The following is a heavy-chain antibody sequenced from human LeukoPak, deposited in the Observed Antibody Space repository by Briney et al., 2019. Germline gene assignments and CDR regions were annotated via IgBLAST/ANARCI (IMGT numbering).Heavy chain of an antibody. V-gene: IGHV1-69*05. CDR3: ARVQYYYDSSGYYHYYYYMDV. Sequence: SVKVSCKASGGTFSSYAISWVRQAPGQGLEWMGGIIPIFGTANYAQKFQGRVTITTDESTSTAYMELSSLRSEDTAVYYCARVQYYYDSSGYYHYYYYMDVWGKGTTVTVSS. J-gene: IGHJ6*03. D-gene: IGHD3-22*01. CDR2: IIPIFGTA. CDR1: GGTFSSYA.